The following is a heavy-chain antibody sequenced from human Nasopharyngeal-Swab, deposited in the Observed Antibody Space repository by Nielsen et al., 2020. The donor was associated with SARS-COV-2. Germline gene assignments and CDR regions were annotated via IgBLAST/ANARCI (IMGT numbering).Heavy chain of an antibody. CDR2: IYYGGST. D-gene: IGHD6-13*01. Sequence: GSLRLSCTVSGGSISSSTYYWAWIRQPPGKGLEWIGSIYYGGSTYYHPSLKSRVTITVDTSKNQFSLKLSSVTAADTAVYYCATLSSSWYEYYFDYWGQGTLVTVSS. CDR1: GGSISSSTYY. CDR3: ATLSSSWYEYYFDY. V-gene: IGHV4-39*01. J-gene: IGHJ4*02.